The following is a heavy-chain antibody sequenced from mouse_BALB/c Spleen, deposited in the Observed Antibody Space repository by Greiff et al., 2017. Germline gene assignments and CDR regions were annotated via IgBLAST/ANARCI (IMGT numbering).Heavy chain of an antibody. CDR2: INPYNDGT. D-gene: IGHD2-1*01. Sequence: EVQLVESGPELVKPGASVKMSCKASGYTFTSYVMHWVKQKPGQGLEWIGYINPYNDGTKYNEKFKGKATLTSDKSSSTAYMELSSLTSEDSAVYYCARYGSYGNYVGFAYWGQGTLVTVSA. J-gene: IGHJ3*01. CDR1: GYTFTSYV. V-gene: IGHV1-14*01. CDR3: ARYGSYGNYVGFAY.